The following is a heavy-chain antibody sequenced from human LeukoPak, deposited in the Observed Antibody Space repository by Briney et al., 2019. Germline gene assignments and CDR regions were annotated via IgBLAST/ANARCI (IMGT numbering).Heavy chain of an antibody. V-gene: IGHV1-8*01. D-gene: IGHD3-9*01. CDR1: GYTFTSYD. J-gene: IGHJ3*02. Sequence: ASVKVSCKASGYTFTSYDINWVRQATGQGLEWMGWMNPNSGNTGYAQKFQGRVTMTRSTSISTAYMELSSLRSEDTAVYYCARAHPDIFDWLLSYAFDIWGQGTMVTVSS. CDR3: ARAHPDIFDWLLSYAFDI. CDR2: MNPNSGNT.